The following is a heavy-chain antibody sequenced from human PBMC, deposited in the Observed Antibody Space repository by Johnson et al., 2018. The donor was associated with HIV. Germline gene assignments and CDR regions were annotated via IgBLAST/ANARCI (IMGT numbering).Heavy chain of an antibody. CDR1: GFTFDDHC. Sequence: VQLVESGGGVVRPGGSLRLSCAASGFTFDDHCMSWVRQAPGKGLEWVSGINWNGGSTGYADSVKGRFTISRDNAKNSLYLQMNSLRAEDTAVYYCGKDDLEWELSHDDAFDIWGQGTMVIVSS. D-gene: IGHD1-26*01. CDR3: GKDDLEWELSHDDAFDI. J-gene: IGHJ3*02. CDR2: INWNGGST. V-gene: IGHV3-20*04.